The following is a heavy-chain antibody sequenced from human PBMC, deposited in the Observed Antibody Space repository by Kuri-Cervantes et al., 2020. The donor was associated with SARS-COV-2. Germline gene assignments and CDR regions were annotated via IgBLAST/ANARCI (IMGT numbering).Heavy chain of an antibody. CDR2: ISTYNGNT. CDR3: ARDGAFYDY. Sequence: ASVKVSCKTSVYTFRTHSFSWVRQAPGQGLEWMGWISTYNGNTDYAQKFQGRVTLTTDTSSSTISMELRSLKSDDTAMYYCARDGAFYDYWGQGTLVTVSS. CDR1: VYTFRTHS. V-gene: IGHV1-18*01. D-gene: IGHD2/OR15-2a*01. J-gene: IGHJ4*02.